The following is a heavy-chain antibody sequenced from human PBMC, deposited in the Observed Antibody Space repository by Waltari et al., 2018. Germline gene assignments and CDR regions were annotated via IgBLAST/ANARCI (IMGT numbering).Heavy chain of an antibody. V-gene: IGHV3-23*01. J-gene: IGHJ6*02. Sequence: EVQLLGSGGGLVQPGGSLRLSCVASGFTFDSYAMSWVRQAPGKGPGWVSAVRPTGGATYYGDSGKGRFTIARDNSKNTLYLEMNNLRAEDTAVYYCAKDPCCETGTANYGMDVWGQGTTVTVSS. CDR1: GFTFDSYA. D-gene: IGHD1-7*01. CDR2: VRPTGGAT. CDR3: AKDPCCETGTANYGMDV.